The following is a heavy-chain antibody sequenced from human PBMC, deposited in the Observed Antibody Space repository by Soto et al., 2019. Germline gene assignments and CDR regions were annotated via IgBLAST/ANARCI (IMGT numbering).Heavy chain of an antibody. CDR2: IYYSGST. D-gene: IGHD1-1*01. V-gene: IGHV4-31*03. Sequence: SETLSLTCTVSGGSISSGGYYWSWIRQHPGKGLEWIGYIYYSGSTYYNPSLKSRVTISVDTSKNQFSLKLSSVTAADTAVYYCAGPVRGDAFDIWGQGTMVTVS. J-gene: IGHJ3*02. CDR1: GGSISSGGYY. CDR3: AGPVRGDAFDI.